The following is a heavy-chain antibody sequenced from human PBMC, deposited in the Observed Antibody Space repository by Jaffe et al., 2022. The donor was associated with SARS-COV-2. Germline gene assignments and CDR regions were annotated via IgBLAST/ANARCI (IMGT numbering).Heavy chain of an antibody. CDR2: ITGSGDTT. Sequence: EVQLVESGGGLVQPGGSLRLSCVASGFTFSSYAMSWVRQAPGKGLEWVSSITGSGDTTYYADSVKGRFTISRDNSKNTLFLQMNRLRAEDTAVYYCARGVSYYDFQHWGQGTLVTVSS. CDR3: ARGVSYYDFQH. J-gene: IGHJ1*01. CDR1: GFTFSSYA. D-gene: IGHD3-22*01. V-gene: IGHV3-23*04.